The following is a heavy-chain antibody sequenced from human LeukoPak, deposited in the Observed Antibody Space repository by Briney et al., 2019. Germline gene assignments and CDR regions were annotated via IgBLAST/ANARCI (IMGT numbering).Heavy chain of an antibody. V-gene: IGHV4-59*01. CDR1: GGSISSYY. Sequence: SETLSLTCTVSGGSISSYYWSWIRQPPGKGLEWIGCIYYSGSTNYNPSLKSRVTISVDTSKNQFSLKLSSVTAADTAVYYCARSLAGQHDYWGQGTLVTVPS. J-gene: IGHJ4*02. CDR3: ARSLAGQHDY. D-gene: IGHD6-13*01. CDR2: IYYSGST.